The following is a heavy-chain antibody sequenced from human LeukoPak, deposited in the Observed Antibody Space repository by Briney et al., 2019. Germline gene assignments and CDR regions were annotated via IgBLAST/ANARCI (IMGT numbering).Heavy chain of an antibody. Sequence: GGSLRLSCAASGFTFDDYAMHWVRQDPEKGLEWVSGISWNSGSIGYADSVKGRFTISRDNAKNSLYLQMNSLRAEDTALYYCAKDVEVDTAMVPYYFDYWGQGTLVTVSS. CDR1: GFTFDDYA. J-gene: IGHJ4*02. D-gene: IGHD5-18*01. CDR3: AKDVEVDTAMVPYYFDY. V-gene: IGHV3-9*01. CDR2: ISWNSGSI.